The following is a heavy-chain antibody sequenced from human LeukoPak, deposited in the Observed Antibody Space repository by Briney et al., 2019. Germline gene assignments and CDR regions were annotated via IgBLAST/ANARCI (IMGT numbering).Heavy chain of an antibody. V-gene: IGHV3-23*01. D-gene: IGHD1-26*01. CDR2: VNADGGNT. CDR3: TKRVKYGGTWDHFAD. Sequence: GGSLRLSCAASGFSLDNYRMSWVRQAPGKGLEWVSTVNADGGNTYYADSVKGRFTISRDNSKSTLILQMNSLRVEDTALYYCTKRVKYGGTWDHFADWGQGTLVTVSS. J-gene: IGHJ4*02. CDR1: GFSLDNYR.